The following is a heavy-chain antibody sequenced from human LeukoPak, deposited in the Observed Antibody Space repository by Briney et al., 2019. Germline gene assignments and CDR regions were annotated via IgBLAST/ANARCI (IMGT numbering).Heavy chain of an antibody. V-gene: IGHV4-39*01. Sequence: SETLSLTCTVFGGSISSSNYYWGWIRQPPGKGLEWIGSIYYSGSTYYNPSLKSRVTISVDTSKNQFSLKLSSVTAAGTAVYYCARKVGATLGYWGQGTLVTVSS. CDR2: IYYSGST. D-gene: IGHD1-26*01. CDR3: ARKVGATLGY. J-gene: IGHJ4*02. CDR1: GGSISSSNYY.